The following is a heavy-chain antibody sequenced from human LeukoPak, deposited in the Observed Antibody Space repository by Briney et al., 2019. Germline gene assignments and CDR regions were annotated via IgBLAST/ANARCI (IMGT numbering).Heavy chain of an antibody. CDR2: VFQLQTVPA. CDR1: GSSITSTYY. Sequence: WETLSLTCTVSGSSITSTYYWAWFRPPPGTGLEWIATVFQLQTVPAFYNTSLESRVTMSLDTSQNQFSLNLTSVTAADTALYFCARVLHAPKFIDSWGQGTLFTVSS. D-gene: IGHD2-8*01. CDR3: ARVLHAPKFIDS. V-gene: IGHV4-38-2*02. J-gene: IGHJ4*02.